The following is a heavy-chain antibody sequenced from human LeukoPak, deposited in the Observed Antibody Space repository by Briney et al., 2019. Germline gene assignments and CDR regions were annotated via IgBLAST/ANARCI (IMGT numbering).Heavy chain of an antibody. D-gene: IGHD5-18*01. J-gene: IGHJ4*02. V-gene: IGHV1-46*01. Sequence: ASVKVSCKASGHTFTGYYMHWVRQAPGQGLEWMGIINPSGGSTTYAQKFRGRLTMTRDMSTSTVYMELSSLRSEDTAVYYCARSDTAMVPFDYWGQGTLVTVSS. CDR3: ARSDTAMVPFDY. CDR2: INPSGGST. CDR1: GHTFTGYY.